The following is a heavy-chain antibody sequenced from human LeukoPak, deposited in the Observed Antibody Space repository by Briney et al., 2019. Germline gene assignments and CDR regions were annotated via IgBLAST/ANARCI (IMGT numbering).Heavy chain of an antibody. V-gene: IGHV3-7*05. Sequence: GGSLRLSCAASGFTFSNYWMSWARQAPGKGLKWVASIKQDGSDKYYVDSVKGRFTFSRDNARNSLYLQMNRLRAEDTAVYYCTRGAGSSDYWGQGTLVTVSS. D-gene: IGHD1-26*01. CDR1: GFTFSNYW. J-gene: IGHJ4*02. CDR3: TRGAGSSDY. CDR2: IKQDGSDK.